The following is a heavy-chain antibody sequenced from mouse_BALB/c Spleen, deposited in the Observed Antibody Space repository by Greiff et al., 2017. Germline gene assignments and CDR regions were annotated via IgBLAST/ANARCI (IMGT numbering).Heavy chain of an antibody. CDR1: GFTFSSFG. Sequence: EVQGVESGGGLVQPGGSRKLSCAASGFTFSSFGMHWVRQAPEKGLEWVAYISSGSSTIYYADTVKGRFTISRDNPKNTLFLQMTSLRSEDTAMYYCARDYYGAFDYWGQGTTLTVSS. CDR3: ARDYYGAFDY. CDR2: ISSGSSTI. V-gene: IGHV5-17*02. J-gene: IGHJ2*01. D-gene: IGHD1-1*01.